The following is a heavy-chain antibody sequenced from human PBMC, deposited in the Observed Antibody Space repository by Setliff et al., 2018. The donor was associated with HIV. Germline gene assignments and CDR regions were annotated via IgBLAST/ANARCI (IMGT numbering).Heavy chain of an antibody. Sequence: SETLSLTCTVSGGSISSGSYYWSWIRQPAGKGLEWIGHIYTSGSTYYNPSLKSRVTISVDTSKNQFSLKLSSVTAADTAMYFCARESRNDFWSGYYRTFDIWGQGTMVTVSS. J-gene: IGHJ3*02. CDR3: ARESRNDFWSGYYRTFDI. D-gene: IGHD3-3*01. CDR1: GGSISSGSYY. V-gene: IGHV4-61*09. CDR2: IYTSGST.